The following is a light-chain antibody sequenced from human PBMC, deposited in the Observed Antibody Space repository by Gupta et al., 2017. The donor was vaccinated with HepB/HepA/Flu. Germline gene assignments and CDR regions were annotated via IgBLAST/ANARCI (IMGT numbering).Light chain of an antibody. CDR3: AAWYDSVNVGV. CDR1: SSNIGNNA. J-gene: IGLJ2*01. V-gene: IGLV1-36*01. CDR2: YDD. Sequence: QSMLTQPPSVSEAPRQRVTISGSRSSSNIGNNAVNGYQQLPGKAPKLLIYYDDLLPSGVADRVSGSKSGTSTSLAISGLQSEDEADYYCAAWYDSVNVGVVGGGTKLTVL.